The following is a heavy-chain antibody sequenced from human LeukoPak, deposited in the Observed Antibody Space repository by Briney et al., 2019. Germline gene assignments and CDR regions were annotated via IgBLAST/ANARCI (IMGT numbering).Heavy chain of an antibody. J-gene: IGHJ4*02. CDR3: ARDFVGGSGGYLDY. CDR2: ISSSSSYI. Sequence: PGGSLRLSCAASGFTFSSYSMNWVRQAPGKGLEWVSSISSSSSYIYYADSVKGRFTISRDNAKNSLYLQMNSLRAEDTAVYYCARDFVGGSGGYLDYWGQGTLVTVSS. CDR1: GFTFSSYS. V-gene: IGHV3-21*04. D-gene: IGHD3-10*01.